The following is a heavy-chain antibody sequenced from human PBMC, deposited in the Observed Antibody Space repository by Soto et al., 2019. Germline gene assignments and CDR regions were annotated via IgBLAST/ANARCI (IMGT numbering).Heavy chain of an antibody. CDR2: MNTHSTTT. CDR3: ATTLYGDNVDY. V-gene: IGHV1-8*01. D-gene: IGHD4-17*01. J-gene: IGHJ4*02. CDR1: GYTFTSYD. Sequence: QVQLVQSGAEVKKPGASVKVSCKASGYTFTSYDINWVRQATGQGLEWMGWMNTHSTTTGHAQKFQATVTITRNTSIGTAHMELSSLTSEDPAVYYCATTLYGDNVDYWGQGTLVTVSS.